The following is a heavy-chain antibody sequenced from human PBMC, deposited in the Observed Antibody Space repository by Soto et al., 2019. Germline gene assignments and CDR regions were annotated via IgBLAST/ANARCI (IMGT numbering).Heavy chain of an antibody. CDR1: GFTFSDYG. CDR2: ISYDGSNK. Sequence: QVQLVESGGAVVQPGRSLRLSCAASGFTFSDYGMHWVRQAPGKGLEWVAVISYDGSNKYYADSVKGRFTISRDNSKNTLYLQMNSLRAEDTAVYYCAKETYSGPLDYWGQGTLVTVSS. V-gene: IGHV3-30*18. CDR3: AKETYSGPLDY. J-gene: IGHJ4*02. D-gene: IGHD2-15*01.